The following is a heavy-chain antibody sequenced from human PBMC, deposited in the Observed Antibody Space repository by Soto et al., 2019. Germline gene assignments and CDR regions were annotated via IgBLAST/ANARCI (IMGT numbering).Heavy chain of an antibody. CDR2: IWYDGSNR. Sequence: GGSLRLSCAASGFTFTSYAMNWVRQAPGKGLEWVAVIWYDGSNRYHADSVKGRFTISRDNSKNTLYLQMSSLRAEDTAVYYCARDWVHSSGWYPGFDYWGQGTLVTVSS. D-gene: IGHD6-19*01. V-gene: IGHV3-33*01. CDR3: ARDWVHSSGWYPGFDY. CDR1: GFTFTSYA. J-gene: IGHJ4*02.